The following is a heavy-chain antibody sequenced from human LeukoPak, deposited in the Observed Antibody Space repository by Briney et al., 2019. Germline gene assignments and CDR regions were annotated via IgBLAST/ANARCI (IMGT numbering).Heavy chain of an antibody. V-gene: IGHV4-4*07. CDR2: IYTSGST. Sequence: SETLSLTCTVSGGSISSYYWSWIRQPAGKGLEWIGRIYTSGSTNYNPSLKSRVTMSVDASKNQFSLKLSSVTAADTAVYYCASTYLYSGYEHTDYRGQGTLVTVSS. D-gene: IGHD5-12*01. J-gene: IGHJ4*02. CDR1: GGSISSYY. CDR3: ASTYLYSGYEHTDY.